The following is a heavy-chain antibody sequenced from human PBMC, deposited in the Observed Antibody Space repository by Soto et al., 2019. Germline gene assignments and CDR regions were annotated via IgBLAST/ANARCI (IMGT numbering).Heavy chain of an antibody. CDR3: VKVSGSCAGGSCFSYFDY. Sequence: PGGSLRLSCSGSGFTFSHHSLYWVRQAPGKGLRYVSTISGNGGNTHYAASVRGRFTISRDNSKNTVFLQMSGLGVADSAVYYCVKVSGSCAGGSCFSYFDYWGQGALVTVSS. J-gene: IGHJ4*02. CDR2: ISGNGGNT. CDR1: GFTFSHHS. D-gene: IGHD2-15*01. V-gene: IGHV3-64D*06.